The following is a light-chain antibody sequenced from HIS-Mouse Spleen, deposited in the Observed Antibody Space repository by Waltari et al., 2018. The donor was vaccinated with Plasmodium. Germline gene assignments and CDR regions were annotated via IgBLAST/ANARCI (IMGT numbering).Light chain of an antibody. CDR2: DDS. J-gene: IGLJ1*01. Sequence: SYVLTQPPSVSVAPGQTARITCGGNNIGSKSVHWYQPKPGQAPVLVVCDDSDRPSGIHERFAGSNSGNTATLTISRVEAGDEADYYCQVWDSSSDHYVFGTGTKVTVL. CDR3: QVWDSSSDHYV. V-gene: IGLV3-21*02. CDR1: NIGSKS.